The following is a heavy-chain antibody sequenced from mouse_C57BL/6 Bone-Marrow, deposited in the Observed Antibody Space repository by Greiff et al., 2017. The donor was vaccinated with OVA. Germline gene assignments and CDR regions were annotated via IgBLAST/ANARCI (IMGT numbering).Heavy chain of an antibody. D-gene: IGHD2-1*01. CDR3: TTRGNLAWFAY. Sequence: EVQLQQSGAELVRPGASVKLSCTASGFNIKDDYMHWVKQRPEQGLEWIGWIDPENGDTESASKFQGQATITAETSSNTAYLQLSSLTSEDSAVYYCTTRGNLAWFAYWGQGTLVTVSA. CDR2: IDPENGDT. CDR1: GFNIKDDY. V-gene: IGHV14-4*01. J-gene: IGHJ3*01.